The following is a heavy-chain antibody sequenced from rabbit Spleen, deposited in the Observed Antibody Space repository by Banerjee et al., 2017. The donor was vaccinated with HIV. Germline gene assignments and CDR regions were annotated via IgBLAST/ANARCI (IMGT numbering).Heavy chain of an antibody. D-gene: IGHD2-1*01. CDR3: VRDLGYDDDSEKGYFNL. CDR2: IDPVFGIT. J-gene: IGHJ4*01. V-gene: IGHV1S47*01. Sequence: QEQLVKSGGGLVQPEGSLTLTCKASGFDFSSNAMCWVRQAPGKGPEWIAYIDPVFGITYYANWVNGRFTISRHNAQNTLYLQLNSLTAADTATYFCVRDLGYDDDSEKGYFNLWGPGTLVTVS. CDR1: GFDFSSNA.